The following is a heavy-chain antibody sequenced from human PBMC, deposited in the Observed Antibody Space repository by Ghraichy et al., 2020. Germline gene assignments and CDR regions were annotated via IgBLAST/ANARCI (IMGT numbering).Heavy chain of an antibody. CDR2: IYYSRTT. J-gene: IGHJ6*02. D-gene: IGHD1-1*01. V-gene: IGHV4-59*08. CDR3: ARRTITTRNGMDV. CDR1: GDSINPYY. Sequence: SETLSLTCTVSGDSINPYYWSWIRRPPGKGLEWIGFIYYSRTTHYNPSLKSRVTFSLDASKNQFSLKLNSVTAADTAVYYCARRTITTRNGMDVWGQGTTVIVSS.